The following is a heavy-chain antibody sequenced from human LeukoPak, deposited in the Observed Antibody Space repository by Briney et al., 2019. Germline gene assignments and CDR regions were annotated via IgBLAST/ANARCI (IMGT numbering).Heavy chain of an antibody. D-gene: IGHD4-17*01. Sequence: GGSLRLSCAASGFTFSSYGMHWVRQAPGKGLEWVSVISNDGSNTYYADSVKGRFTISRDNSKNTLYLQMNSLRAEDTAVYYCADYGDYGNWFDPWGQGTLVTVSS. J-gene: IGHJ5*02. CDR2: ISNDGSNT. V-gene: IGHV3-30*03. CDR1: GFTFSSYG. CDR3: ADYGDYGNWFDP.